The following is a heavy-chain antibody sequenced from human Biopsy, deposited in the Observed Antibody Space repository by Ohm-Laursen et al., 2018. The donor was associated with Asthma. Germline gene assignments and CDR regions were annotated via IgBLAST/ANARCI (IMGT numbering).Heavy chain of an antibody. CDR2: ISYTGSA. J-gene: IGHJ2*01. D-gene: IGHD6-6*01. V-gene: IGHV4-39*02. Sequence: SQTLSLTCTVSGGSMSSSSYYWGWIRQPPGKGLEWMGSISYTGSAYHNPSLKSRVTISVDTSKTHFSLKLSSVTAADTAVYYCARAVSSSSYWYFDLWGRGDLVTVSS. CDR3: ARAVSSSSYWYFDL. CDR1: GGSMSSSSYY.